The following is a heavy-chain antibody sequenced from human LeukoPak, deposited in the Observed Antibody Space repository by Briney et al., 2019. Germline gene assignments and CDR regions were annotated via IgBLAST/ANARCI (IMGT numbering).Heavy chain of an antibody. CDR1: GFTFSSYS. CDR2: ITSSSSYI. D-gene: IGHD3-3*01. Sequence: GGSLRLSCAASGFTFSSYSMNWVRRAPGKGLEWVSSITSSSSYIYYADSVKGRFTISRDNAKNSLYLQMNSLRAEDTAVYYCARDWSDGFDYWGQGTLVTVSS. J-gene: IGHJ4*02. CDR3: ARDWSDGFDY. V-gene: IGHV3-21*01.